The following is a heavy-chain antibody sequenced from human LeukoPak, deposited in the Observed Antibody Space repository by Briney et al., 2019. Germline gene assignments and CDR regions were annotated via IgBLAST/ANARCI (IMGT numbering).Heavy chain of an antibody. D-gene: IGHD4-11*01. J-gene: IGHJ4*02. Sequence: GGSLRLSCAASGFTFNSYAMHWVRQAPDKGLEWVTIISYDGSNKYYADSVKGRFTISRDNSKNTLYLQMDSLRADDTAAYYCATLDSFFDYWGQGTLVTVSS. V-gene: IGHV3-30-3*01. CDR2: ISYDGSNK. CDR1: GFTFNSYA. CDR3: ATLDSFFDY.